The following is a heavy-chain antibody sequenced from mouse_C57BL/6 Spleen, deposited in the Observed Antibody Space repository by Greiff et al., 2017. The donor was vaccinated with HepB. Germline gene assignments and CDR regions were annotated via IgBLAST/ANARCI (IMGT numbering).Heavy chain of an antibody. CDR3: ARDDGYSFAY. Sequence: EVKLMESGPGLVKPSQSLSLTCSVTGYSITSGYYWNWIRQFPGNKLEWMGYISYDGSNNYNPSLKNRISITRDTSKNQFFLKLNSVTTEDTATYYCARDDGYSFAYWGQVTLVTVSA. CDR2: ISYDGSN. V-gene: IGHV3-6*01. D-gene: IGHD2-3*01. CDR1: GYSITSGYY. J-gene: IGHJ3*01.